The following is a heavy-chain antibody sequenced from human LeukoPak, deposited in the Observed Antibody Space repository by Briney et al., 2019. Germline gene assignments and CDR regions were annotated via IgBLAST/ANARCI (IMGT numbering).Heavy chain of an antibody. CDR3: ARGGGAPYYGMDV. V-gene: IGHV4-34*01. J-gene: IGHJ6*02. Sequence: SETLSLTCAVYGGSFRGYYWSWIRQPPGKGLEWIGEINHSGSTNYNPSLKSRVTISVDRSKNQFSLNLSSVTAADTAVYYCARGGGAPYYGMDVWGRGTTVTVSS. CDR1: GGSFRGYY. CDR2: INHSGST. D-gene: IGHD3-16*01.